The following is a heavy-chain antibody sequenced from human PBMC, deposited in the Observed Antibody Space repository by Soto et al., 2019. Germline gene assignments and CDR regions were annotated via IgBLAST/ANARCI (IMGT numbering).Heavy chain of an antibody. Sequence: GGSLRLSCAASGFTFSSYSMNWVRQAPGKGLEWVSSISSSSSYIYYADSVKGRFTISRDNAKNSLYLQMNSLRAGDTAVYYCARDRVVVVAATTTSYYYYGMDVWGQGTTVTVSS. CDR1: GFTFSSYS. CDR2: ISSSSSYI. J-gene: IGHJ6*02. V-gene: IGHV3-21*01. D-gene: IGHD2-15*01. CDR3: ARDRVVVVAATTTSYYYYGMDV.